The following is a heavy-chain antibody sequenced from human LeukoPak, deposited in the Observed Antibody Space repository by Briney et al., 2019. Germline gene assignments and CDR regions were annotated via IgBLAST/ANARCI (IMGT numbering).Heavy chain of an antibody. V-gene: IGHV5-51*01. J-gene: IGHJ4*02. Sequence: HGESLRISCKGSGYSFTSYWISWVRQMPGKGLEWMGIIYPGDSDTRYSPSFQGQVTISADRSISTAYLQWSSLKASDTAMYYCARQAYTYAPFDYWGQGTLVTVSS. CDR3: ARQAYTYAPFDY. D-gene: IGHD5-18*01. CDR1: GYSFTSYW. CDR2: IYPGDSDT.